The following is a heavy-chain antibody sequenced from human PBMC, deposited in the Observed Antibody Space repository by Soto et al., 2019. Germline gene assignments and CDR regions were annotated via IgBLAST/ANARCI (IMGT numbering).Heavy chain of an antibody. CDR2: IYYSGST. V-gene: IGHV4-31*03. J-gene: IGHJ6*02. D-gene: IGHD4-17*01. CDR1: GGSISSGGYY. Sequence: SETLSLTCTVSGGSISSGGYYWSWIRQHPGKGLEWIGYIYYSGSTYYNPSLKSRVTISVDTSKNQFSLKLSSVTAADTAVYYCASGTPSDYGDPPAGMDVWGQGTTVTVSS. CDR3: ASGTPSDYGDPPAGMDV.